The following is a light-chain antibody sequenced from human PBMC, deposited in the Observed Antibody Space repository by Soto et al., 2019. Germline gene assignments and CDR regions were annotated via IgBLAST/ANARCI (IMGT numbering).Light chain of an antibody. CDR2: EVS. CDR3: SPFTSTNTFSYI. J-gene: IGLJ1*01. CDR1: SSDISGYDY. V-gene: IGLV2-14*01. Sequence: QSVLTQPASVSGSPGQSITISCTGTSSDISGYDYVSWYQQHPGKAPRLMIYEVSYRPSGISYRFSGSKSGNTASLTISGLQPEDEADYYCSPFTSTNTFSYIFGTGTKVTVL.